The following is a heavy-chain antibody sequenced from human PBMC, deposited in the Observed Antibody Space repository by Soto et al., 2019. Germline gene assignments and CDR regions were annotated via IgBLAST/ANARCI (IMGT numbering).Heavy chain of an antibody. CDR3: ARTLSGFTYGSRQFYFDY. V-gene: IGHV4-4*07. CDR1: GDPITSYF. CDR2: VFPGGPT. J-gene: IGHJ4*02. Sequence: SETLSLTCTVSGDPITSYFWTWLRQPAGKGLEWIGHVFPGGPTSHNSSLKSRVSMSVDTSKNQFSLTPTSVTAADTAVYYCARTLSGFTYGSRQFYFDYGGQGTLVTVSS. D-gene: IGHD3-10*01.